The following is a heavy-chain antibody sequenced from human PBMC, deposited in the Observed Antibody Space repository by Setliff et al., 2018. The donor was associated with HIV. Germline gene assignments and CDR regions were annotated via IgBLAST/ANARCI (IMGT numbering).Heavy chain of an antibody. CDR1: GYTFIDYN. CDR3: ATDACTIDACYSSGGP. CDR2: VDPEDGET. D-gene: IGHD2-15*01. Sequence: ASVKVSCKASGYTFIDYNIHWVQQAPGKGLERMGRVDPEDGETIYAEKFRGRVTITADTSTDTAYLKLSSLRSEDTAVYYCATDACTIDACYSSGGPWGQGTLVTSPQ. V-gene: IGHV1-69-2*01. J-gene: IGHJ5*02.